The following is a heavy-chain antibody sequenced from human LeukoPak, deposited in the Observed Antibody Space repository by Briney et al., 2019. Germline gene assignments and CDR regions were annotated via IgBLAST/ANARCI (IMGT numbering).Heavy chain of an antibody. J-gene: IGHJ4*02. CDR1: GFTFSILA. D-gene: IGHD2-2*01. CDR3: AKDLRESQLLSGDY. Sequence: GGSLSLSCAASGFTFSILAMRWVRPAPGEGREWVSAISGRGDHTYHADSVTGRFTISRDHSTNTLYLQMNSLRAEDTAVYYCAKDLRESQLLSGDYWGQGTLVTVSS. V-gene: IGHV3-23*01. CDR2: ISGRGDHT.